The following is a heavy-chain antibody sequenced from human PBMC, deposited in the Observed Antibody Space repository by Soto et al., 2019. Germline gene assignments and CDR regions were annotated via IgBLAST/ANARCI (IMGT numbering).Heavy chain of an antibody. V-gene: IGHV3-30*18. D-gene: IGHD3-22*01. CDR2: ISSGGGLK. Sequence: GGSLRLSCAASGFTFSSFGMHWVRQTPGKGLEWVAVISSGGGLKYDADSVKGRFTISRDNSKNTLYLQMNSLRAEDTAIYYCAKETHSNGYGSYFDYWGQGVLVTVSS. J-gene: IGHJ4*02. CDR3: AKETHSNGYGSYFDY. CDR1: GFTFSSFG.